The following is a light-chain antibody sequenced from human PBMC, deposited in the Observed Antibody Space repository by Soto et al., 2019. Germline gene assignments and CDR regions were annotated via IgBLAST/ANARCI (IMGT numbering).Light chain of an antibody. CDR1: SSDVGRYDY. V-gene: IGLV2-11*01. CDR2: DVT. J-gene: IGLJ1*01. CDR3: CSFAGSYSYV. Sequence: QSALTQPRSVSGSPGQSVTISCTVTSSDVGRYDYVSWYQQYPGEAPKLIIYDVTERPSGVPDRFSGSKSGNTASLTISGLRAEDEAAYSSCSFAGSYSYVFGSGTKVTVL.